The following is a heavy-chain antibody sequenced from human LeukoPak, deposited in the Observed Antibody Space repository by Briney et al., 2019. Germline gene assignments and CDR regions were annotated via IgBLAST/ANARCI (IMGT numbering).Heavy chain of an antibody. D-gene: IGHD3-16*01. V-gene: IGHV3-30*02. CDR2: IRYDGSNK. CDR1: GFTVSSNY. Sequence: GGSLRLSCAASGFTVSSNYMSWVRQAPGKGLEWVAFIRYDGSNKYYADSVKGRFTISRDNSKNTLYLQMNSLRAEDTAVYYCATLAYYDYVWGSYGFDYWGQGTLVTVSS. CDR3: ATLAYYDYVWGSYGFDY. J-gene: IGHJ4*02.